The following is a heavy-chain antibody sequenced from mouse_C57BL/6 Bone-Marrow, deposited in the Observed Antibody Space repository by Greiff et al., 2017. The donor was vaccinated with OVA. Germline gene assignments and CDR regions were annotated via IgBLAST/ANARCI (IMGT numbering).Heavy chain of an antibody. D-gene: IGHD2-2*01. CDR1: GFNITDDY. CDR2: IDPENGDT. Sequence: VQLQQSGAELVRPGASVKLSCTASGFNITDDYMHWVKQRPEQGLEWIGWIDPENGDTEYASKFQGKATITADTSSNTAYLQLSSLTSEDTAVYYCTTGYDSFAYWGQGTLVTVSA. V-gene: IGHV14-4*01. CDR3: TTGYDSFAY. J-gene: IGHJ3*01.